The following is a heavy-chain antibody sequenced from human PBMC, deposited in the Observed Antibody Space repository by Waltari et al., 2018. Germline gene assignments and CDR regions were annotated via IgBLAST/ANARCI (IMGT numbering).Heavy chain of an antibody. J-gene: IGHJ6*03. V-gene: IGHV4-4*07. Sequence: QVQLQESGPGLVKPSETLSLTCTVSAAPLSSSYCTRIRQPAGKGLEWIGGIYTSGNTNYSPSLKSRVTMSVDTSKSQFSLKLSSVTAADTAVYYCARSAGAYNYYMDVWGKGTTVTVSS. CDR2: IYTSGNT. CDR1: AAPLSSSY. D-gene: IGHD1-26*01. CDR3: ARSAGAYNYYMDV.